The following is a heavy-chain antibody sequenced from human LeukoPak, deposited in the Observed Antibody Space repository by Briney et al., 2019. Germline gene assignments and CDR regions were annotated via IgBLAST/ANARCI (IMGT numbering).Heavy chain of an antibody. CDR3: ARDLDIVATILDY. CDR2: INPNSGGT. V-gene: IGHV1-2*02. J-gene: IGHJ4*02. D-gene: IGHD5-12*01. CDR1: GDSFTGYY. Sequence: DSLSVSCTASGDSFTGYYMHWVRQPPGQGLEWMGWINPNSGGTNYAQKVNGRVTMTKDTSISTVNMELSRLRSDDTAVYDCARDLDIVATILDYWGQGTLVTVSS.